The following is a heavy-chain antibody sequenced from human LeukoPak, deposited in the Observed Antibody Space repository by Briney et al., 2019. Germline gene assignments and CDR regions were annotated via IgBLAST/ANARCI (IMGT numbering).Heavy chain of an antibody. CDR2: IYYSGST. J-gene: IGHJ4*02. CDR3: GREGGVYYDY. Sequence: ASETLSLTCTVSGGSISSYYWSWIRQPPGKGLEWIGYIYYSGSTNYTPSLKSRVTISVDTSKNQFSLKLSSVTAADTAVYYCGREGGVYYDYWGQGTLVTVSS. CDR1: GGSISSYY. D-gene: IGHD2-8*01. V-gene: IGHV4-59*12.